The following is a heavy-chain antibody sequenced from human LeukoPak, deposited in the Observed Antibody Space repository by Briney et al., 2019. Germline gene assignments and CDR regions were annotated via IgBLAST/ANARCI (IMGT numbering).Heavy chain of an antibody. D-gene: IGHD3-10*01. CDR3: ARESWFGEFPLYGMDV. V-gene: IGHV4-31*03. CDR1: GGSISSGGYY. J-gene: IGHJ6*02. Sequence: SETLSLTCTVSGGSISSGGYYWSWIRQHPGKGLEWIGYIYYSGSTYYNPSLKSRVTISVDTSKNQFSLKLSSVTAADTAVYYCARESWFGEFPLYGMDVWGQGTTVTFSS. CDR2: IYYSGST.